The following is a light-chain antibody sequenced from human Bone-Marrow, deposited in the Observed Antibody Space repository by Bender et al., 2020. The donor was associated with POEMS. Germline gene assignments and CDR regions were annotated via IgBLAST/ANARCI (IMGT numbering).Light chain of an antibody. CDR3: QVWDSTSDSYV. V-gene: IGLV3-21*03. J-gene: IGLJ1*01. Sequence: YVLTQPPSVSVAPGKPATITCGGHNIETTSVHWYQQRPGQAPLLVVYDDTDRPSGIPERFSGSNSGNTATLTITRVEAGDEADYYCQVWDSTSDSYVFGSGTKVTVL. CDR2: DDT. CDR1: NIETTS.